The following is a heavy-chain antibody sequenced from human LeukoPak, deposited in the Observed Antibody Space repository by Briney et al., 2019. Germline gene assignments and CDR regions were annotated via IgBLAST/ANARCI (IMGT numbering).Heavy chain of an antibody. J-gene: IGHJ4*02. CDR3: ARMRPAVRDFDY. V-gene: IGHV4-59*01. CDR1: GGSISSYY. D-gene: IGHD4-17*01. Sequence: SETLSLTCAVSGGSISSYYWSWIRQPPGKGLEWIGYIYYSGSTNYNPSLKSRVTISVDTSKNQFSLKLSSVTAADTAVYYCARMRPAVRDFDYWGQGTLVTVSS. CDR2: IYYSGST.